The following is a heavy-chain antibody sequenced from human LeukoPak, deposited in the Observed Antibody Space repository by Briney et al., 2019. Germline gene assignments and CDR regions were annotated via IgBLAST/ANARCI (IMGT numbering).Heavy chain of an antibody. CDR1: GGSFSGYY. CDR2: INHSGST. Sequence: SETLSLTCAVYGGSFSGYYWSWIRQPPGKGLEWIGEINHSGSTNYNPSLKIRVTISVATSKIQFSLKLSSVTAADTAVYYCASKLAAADLRGWFDRWGQGTLVTVSS. D-gene: IGHD6-13*01. J-gene: IGHJ5*02. V-gene: IGHV4-34*01. CDR3: ASKLAAADLRGWFDR.